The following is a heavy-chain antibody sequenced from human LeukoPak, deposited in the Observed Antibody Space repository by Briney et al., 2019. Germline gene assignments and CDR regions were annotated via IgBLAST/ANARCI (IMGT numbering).Heavy chain of an antibody. D-gene: IGHD2/OR15-2a*01. Sequence: ASVKVFCKVSGYTLTELSIHWVRQAPGKGLEWMGGFDPEDGETIYAQKFQGRVTMTEDTSTDTAYMELSSLRSEDTAVYYCATASMSKTPDFDYWGQGTLVTVSS. CDR1: GYTLTELS. CDR2: FDPEDGET. CDR3: ATASMSKTPDFDY. J-gene: IGHJ4*02. V-gene: IGHV1-24*01.